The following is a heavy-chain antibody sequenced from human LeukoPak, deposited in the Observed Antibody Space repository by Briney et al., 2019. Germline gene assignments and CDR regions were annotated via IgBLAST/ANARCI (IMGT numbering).Heavy chain of an antibody. CDR2: MFYSGST. J-gene: IGHJ3*01. D-gene: IGHD3-22*01. CDR1: GGSISSRSDC. CDR3: AVAGVRYYDSSGLHAFDF. V-gene: IGHV4-39*01. Sequence: PSETLSLTCTVSGGSISSRSDCWGWIRRPPGKGLEWIGTMFYSGSTYYNPSLKSRVAISVDTSENQFSLKLNSVTAADTAVYYCAVAGVRYYDSSGLHAFDFWGRGTMVTVSS.